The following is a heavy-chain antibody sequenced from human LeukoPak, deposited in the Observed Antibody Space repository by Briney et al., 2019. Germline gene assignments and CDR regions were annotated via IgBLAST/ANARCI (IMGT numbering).Heavy chain of an antibody. D-gene: IGHD3-3*01. CDR1: GFTFRSYE. J-gene: IGHJ4*02. CDR3: ARSARLMKGVVEVTALDD. CDR2: LSSSGSAF. V-gene: IGHV3-48*03. Sequence: GGSLRLSCEDSGFTFRSYEMNWVRQAPGKGLEWIAYLSSSGSAFSYADSVRGRFTIARDNAKNSVYLEMNSLRADDTAVYYCARSARLMKGVVEVTALDDWGQGTLVTVSS.